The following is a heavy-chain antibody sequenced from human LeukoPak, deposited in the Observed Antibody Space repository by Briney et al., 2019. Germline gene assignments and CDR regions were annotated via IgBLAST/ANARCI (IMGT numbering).Heavy chain of an antibody. D-gene: IGHD3-9*01. V-gene: IGHV4-31*03. Sequence: SETLSLTCTVSGGSVIHSGYYWGWIRQPPGKGLEWIGYIYYSGSTYYNPSLKSRVTISVDTSKNQFSLKLSSVTAADTAVYYCARTLGILTGHYFDYWGQGTLVTVSS. CDR1: GGSVIHSGYY. CDR3: ARTLGILTGHYFDY. J-gene: IGHJ4*02. CDR2: IYYSGST.